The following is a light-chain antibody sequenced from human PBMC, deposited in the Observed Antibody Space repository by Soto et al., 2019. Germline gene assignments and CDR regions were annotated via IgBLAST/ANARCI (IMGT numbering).Light chain of an antibody. CDR1: QSVSSSY. J-gene: IGKJ4*01. CDR2: NTS. CDR3: KQYGSALLT. Sequence: EIVLTQSPGTLSLSPGERATLSCRASQSVSSSYLAWYQQKPGQAPRLLIYNTSSRATGIPDRFSGSGSGTDFTLTISRLELEDFAVYYCKQYGSALLTFGGGTKVDIK. V-gene: IGKV3-20*01.